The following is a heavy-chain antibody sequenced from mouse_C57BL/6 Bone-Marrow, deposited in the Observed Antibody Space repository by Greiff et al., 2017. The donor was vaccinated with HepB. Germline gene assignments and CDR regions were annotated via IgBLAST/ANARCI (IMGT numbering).Heavy chain of an antibody. J-gene: IGHJ2*01. V-gene: IGHV5-16*01. D-gene: IGHD2-1*01. CDR2: INYDGSST. Sequence: EVQLVESEGGLVQPGSSMKLSCTASGFTFSDYYMAWVRQVPEKGLEWVANINYDGSSTYYLDSLKSRFIISRDNAKNILYLQMSSLKSEDTATYYCAREGRNRGFDYWGQGTTLTVSS. CDR3: AREGRNRGFDY. CDR1: GFTFSDYY.